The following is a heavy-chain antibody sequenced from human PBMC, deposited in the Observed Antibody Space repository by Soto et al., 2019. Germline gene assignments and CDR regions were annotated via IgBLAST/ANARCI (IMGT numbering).Heavy chain of an antibody. J-gene: IGHJ5*02. D-gene: IGHD5-18*01. CDR3: AIEGYSYGDDWFDP. V-gene: IGHV4-31*03. CDR1: GGSTRSDGYY. Sequence: LALSCTVSGGSTRSDGYYWSWIRQHPGKGLELIGYIYYSGSTYYNPYLKSRVTISVDTSKNQVSLKLSSVTAADTAVYYCAIEGYSYGDDWFDPWGQGTLVTVSA. CDR2: IYYSGST.